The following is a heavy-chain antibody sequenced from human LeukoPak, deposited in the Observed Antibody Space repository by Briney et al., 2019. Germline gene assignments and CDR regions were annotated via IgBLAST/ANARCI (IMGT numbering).Heavy chain of an antibody. CDR1: GGSFSGYY. CDR3: ASRAFYCSGGSCYLLYFDY. Sequence: SETLSLTCAVYGGSFSGYYWSWIRQPPGKGLEWIGEINHSGSTNYNPSLKSRVTISVDTSKNQFSLKRSSVTAAGTAVYYCASRAFYCSGGSCYLLYFDYWGQGTLVTVSS. CDR2: INHSGST. V-gene: IGHV4-34*01. J-gene: IGHJ4*02. D-gene: IGHD2-15*01.